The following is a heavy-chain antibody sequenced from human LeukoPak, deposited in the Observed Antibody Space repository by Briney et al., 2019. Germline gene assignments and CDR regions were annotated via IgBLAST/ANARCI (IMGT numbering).Heavy chain of an antibody. J-gene: IGHJ3*02. D-gene: IGHD2-15*01. CDR1: GFTFSSYA. Sequence: GRSLRLSCAASGFTFSSYAMHWVRQAPGKGLEWVAVISYDGSNKYYADSVKGRFTISRDNSKNTLYLQMNSLRAEDTAVYYCARDYTGSCYVCRGAFDIWGQGTMVTVSS. V-gene: IGHV3-30-3*01. CDR3: ARDYTGSCYVCRGAFDI. CDR2: ISYDGSNK.